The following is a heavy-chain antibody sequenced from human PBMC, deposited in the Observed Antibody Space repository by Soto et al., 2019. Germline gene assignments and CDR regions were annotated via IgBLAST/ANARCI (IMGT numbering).Heavy chain of an antibody. J-gene: IGHJ6*02. V-gene: IGHV1-3*01. CDR2: INAGNGNT. D-gene: IGHD5-18*01. CDR3: ARYSYGSYYYGMDV. CDR1: GYTFTSYA. Sequence: ASVKVSCNASGYTFTSYAMHWVRQAPGQRLEWMGWINAGNGNTKYSQKFQGRVTITRDTSASTAYMELSSLRSEDTAVYYCARYSYGSYYYGMDVWGQGTTVTVS.